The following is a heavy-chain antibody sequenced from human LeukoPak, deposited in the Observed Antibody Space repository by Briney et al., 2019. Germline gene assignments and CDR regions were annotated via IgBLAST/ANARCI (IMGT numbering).Heavy chain of an antibody. V-gene: IGHV3-21*01. CDR1: GFTFSSYS. CDR2: ISTSSSYI. CDR3: TRDFGRSSYYFDF. Sequence: GGSLRLSCTASGFTFSSYSMNWVRQAPGKGLEWVSSISTSSSYIYYADSVKGRFTISRDNAENSLCLQMNRLRVEDTAVYYCTRDFGRSSYYFDFWGQGTLVTVSS. J-gene: IGHJ4*02. D-gene: IGHD3-3*01.